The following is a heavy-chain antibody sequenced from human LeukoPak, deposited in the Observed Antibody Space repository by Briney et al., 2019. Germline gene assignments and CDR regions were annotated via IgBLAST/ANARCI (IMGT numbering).Heavy chain of an antibody. CDR2: IHYTGST. D-gene: IGHD3-10*01. CDR3: ARGGYYGSGNDFRFDP. V-gene: IGHV4-59*01. Sequence: PSETLSLTCAVYGGSFSGYYWSWIRQSPGKGLECIGYIHYTGSTNYNPSLTSRVTISVETSKNQFSLKLKSVTAADTAVYYCARGGYYGSGNDFRFDPWGQGTLVTVSS. J-gene: IGHJ5*02. CDR1: GGSFSGYY.